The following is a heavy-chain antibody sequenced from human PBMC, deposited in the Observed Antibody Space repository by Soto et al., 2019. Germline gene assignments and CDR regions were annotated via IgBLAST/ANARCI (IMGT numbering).Heavy chain of an antibody. V-gene: IGHV3-21*01. J-gene: IGHJ4*02. Sequence: GGSLRLSCAASGFTFTRYSMNWVRQAPGKGLEWVSSISSTTNYRYYADSMKGRFTVSRDNAKNSVYLEMNSLSAGDTALYYCARESEDLTSNFDYWGQGTLVTVSS. CDR2: ISSTTNYR. CDR1: GFTFTRYS. CDR3: ARESEDLTSNFDY.